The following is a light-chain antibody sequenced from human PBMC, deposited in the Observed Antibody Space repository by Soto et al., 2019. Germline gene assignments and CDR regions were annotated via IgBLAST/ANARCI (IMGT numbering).Light chain of an antibody. CDR3: LQYGTSPPNT. Sequence: EVVLTQSPGTLSLSPGVRATLSCRASESVGGTYLAWYQKKPGQAPRPLIYGASPRDIGIPDRFTGSGSGTDFTLTISRLEPEDFAVYYCLQYGTSPPNTFGGGTKVEIK. J-gene: IGKJ4*01. CDR2: GAS. V-gene: IGKV3-20*01. CDR1: ESVGGTY.